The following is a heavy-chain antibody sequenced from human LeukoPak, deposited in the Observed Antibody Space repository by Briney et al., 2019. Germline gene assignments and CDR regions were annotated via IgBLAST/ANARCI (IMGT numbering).Heavy chain of an antibody. CDR3: ARRNYGSESYSRLDY. CDR1: GYTFTSYD. V-gene: IGHV1-8*01. CDR2: MNPKSGNT. Sequence: ASVKVSCKASGYTFTSYDINWVRQATGQGLEWMGWMNPKSGNTGYAQKFQGRITMTSDTSISTAYMELSSLRSEDTAVYYCARRNYGSESYSRLDYWGQGSLVTVSS. D-gene: IGHD3-10*01. J-gene: IGHJ4*02.